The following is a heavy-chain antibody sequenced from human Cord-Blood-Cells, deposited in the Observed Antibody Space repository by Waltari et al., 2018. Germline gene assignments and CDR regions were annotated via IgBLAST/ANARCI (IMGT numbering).Heavy chain of an antibody. Sequence: QVQLQQWGAGLLKPSETLSLTCAVYGGSFSGYYWSWIRQPPGKGLEWIGEINHSGSTNYNPSLKGRVTISVDTSKNQFSLKLSSVTAADTAVYYCARGLIAAAGRGLSGWFDPWGQGTLVTVSS. CDR1: GGSFSGYY. CDR2: INHSGST. CDR3: ARGLIAAAGRGLSGWFDP. V-gene: IGHV4-34*01. J-gene: IGHJ5*02. D-gene: IGHD6-13*01.